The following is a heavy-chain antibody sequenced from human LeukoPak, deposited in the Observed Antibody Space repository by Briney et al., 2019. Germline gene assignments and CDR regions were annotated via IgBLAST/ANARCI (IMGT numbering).Heavy chain of an antibody. CDR3: GRETVQTYYDYVWGSYRLYGMDV. CDR2: ISPYNGNK. J-gene: IGHJ6*02. V-gene: IGHV1-18*01. CDR1: GYTFTSYG. Sequence: GPVKVSCKASGYTFTSYGISWVRQAPGQGLGWVGWISPYNGNKNYAQKLQGRVAMTTDTSRRTAYMELRSLRSDDTAVYYCGRETVQTYYDYVWGSYRLYGMDVWGQGTTVTVSS. D-gene: IGHD3-16*02.